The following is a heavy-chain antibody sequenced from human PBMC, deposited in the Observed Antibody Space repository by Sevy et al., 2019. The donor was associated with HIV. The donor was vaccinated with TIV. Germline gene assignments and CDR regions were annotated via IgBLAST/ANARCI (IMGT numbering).Heavy chain of an antibody. J-gene: IGHJ3*02. D-gene: IGHD3-22*01. V-gene: IGHV3-23*01. CDR1: GFSFVTYA. CDR2: ISGSGGST. Sequence: GGSLRLSCAASGFSFVTYAMSWVRQPPGKGLEWVSGISGSGGSTYYADSVKGRFTISRDNSKNTLYLQMNSLRAEDTAVYYCAKDVYDSSGYYPKGAFDIWGQGTMVTVSS. CDR3: AKDVYDSSGYYPKGAFDI.